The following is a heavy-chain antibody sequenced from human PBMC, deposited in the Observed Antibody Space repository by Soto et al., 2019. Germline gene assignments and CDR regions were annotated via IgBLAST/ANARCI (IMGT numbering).Heavy chain of an antibody. CDR3: VKDDGGNPSTEPH. J-gene: IGHJ4*02. CDR1: GITIRNYP. D-gene: IGHD2-15*01. Sequence: EVQLQESGGGLVQPGGSLRLSWAASGITIRNYPMSWVRQAPGTGLDWVSGVSGSGDRTYYADSAKGRFTISKDFCKNSLSLQLDSLRVEDTAVYFCVKDDGGNPSTEPHWGQGTLVTVSS. V-gene: IGHV3-23*01. CDR2: VSGSGDRT.